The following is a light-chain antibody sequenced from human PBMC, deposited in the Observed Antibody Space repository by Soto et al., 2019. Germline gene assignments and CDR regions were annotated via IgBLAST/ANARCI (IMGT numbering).Light chain of an antibody. CDR1: SSDVGGYNF. CDR2: DVT. Sequence: QSVLTQPASVSRSPGQSIAISCTGTSSDVGGYNFVSWYQQYPGKAPKLMIYDVTSRPSGVSNRFSGSKSGTTASLTISGLQAEDEADYYCCSYASSTSYVFGTGTKVTVL. CDR3: CSYASSTSYV. J-gene: IGLJ1*01. V-gene: IGLV2-14*01.